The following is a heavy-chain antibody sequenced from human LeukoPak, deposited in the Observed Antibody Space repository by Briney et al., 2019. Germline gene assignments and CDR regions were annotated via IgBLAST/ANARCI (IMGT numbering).Heavy chain of an antibody. Sequence: ASVKVSCKASGYTFTGYYMHWVRQAPGQGLEWMGWINPNSGGTNYAQKFQGRVTMTRDTSISTAYMELSRLRSDDTAVYYCARGGRITIFGVAFTYFDYWDQGTLVTVSS. CDR3: ARGGRITIFGVAFTYFDY. V-gene: IGHV1-2*02. D-gene: IGHD3-3*01. J-gene: IGHJ4*02. CDR2: INPNSGGT. CDR1: GYTFTGYY.